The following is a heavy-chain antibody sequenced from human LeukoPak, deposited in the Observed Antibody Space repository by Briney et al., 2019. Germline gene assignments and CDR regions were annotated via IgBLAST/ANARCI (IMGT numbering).Heavy chain of an antibody. CDR2: ISSSSSTI. D-gene: IGHD4-23*01. CDR1: GFTFSSYN. CDR3: ARVMVTPDY. V-gene: IGHV3-48*02. Sequence: GGSLRLSCAASGFTFSSYNMNWVRQAPGKGLEWLSYISSSSSTIYYADSVKGRFTISRDNAKNSLYLQMNSQRDEDTAVYYCARVMVTPDYWGQGTLVTVSS. J-gene: IGHJ4*02.